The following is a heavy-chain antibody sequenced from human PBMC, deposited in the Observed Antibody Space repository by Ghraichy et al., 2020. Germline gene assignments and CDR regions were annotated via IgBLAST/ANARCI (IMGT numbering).Heavy chain of an antibody. J-gene: IGHJ6*02. CDR3: ARDWKGMDV. Sequence: GGSLRLSCAASGFTFSSYAMNWVRQAPGKGLEWVAVIWYDGSNKYYADSVKGRFTISRDNSKNTLYLQMNSLRGEDTAVHYCARDWKGMDVWGQGTTVTVSS. CDR2: IWYDGSNK. V-gene: IGHV3-33*01. CDR1: GFTFSSYA. D-gene: IGHD1-1*01.